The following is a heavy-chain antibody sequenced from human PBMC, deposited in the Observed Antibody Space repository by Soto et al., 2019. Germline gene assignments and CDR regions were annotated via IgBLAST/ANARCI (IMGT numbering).Heavy chain of an antibody. CDR2: INPNSGGT. V-gene: IGHV1-2*04. Sequence: ASVKVSCQASGYTFTGYYMHWVRQAPGQGLEWMGWINPNSGGTNYAQKFQGWVTMTRDTSISTAYMELSRLRSDDTAVYYCARGGAAAALGSYYYYYMDVWGKGTTVTVSS. CDR3: ARGGAAAALGSYYYYYMDV. J-gene: IGHJ6*03. D-gene: IGHD6-13*01. CDR1: GYTFTGYY.